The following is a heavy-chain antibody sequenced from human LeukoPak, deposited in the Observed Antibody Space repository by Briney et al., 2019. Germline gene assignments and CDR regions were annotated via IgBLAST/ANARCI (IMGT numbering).Heavy chain of an antibody. CDR3: ARDWGSNEPPFDY. D-gene: IGHD7-27*01. CDR2: ISSSSSTI. Sequence: GSLRLSCAASGFTFSSYSMNWVRQAPGKGLEWVSYISSSSSTIYYADSVKGRFTISRDNAKNSLYLQMNSLRVEDTAVYYCARDWGSNEPPFDYWGQGTLVTVSS. V-gene: IGHV3-48*04. CDR1: GFTFSSYS. J-gene: IGHJ4*02.